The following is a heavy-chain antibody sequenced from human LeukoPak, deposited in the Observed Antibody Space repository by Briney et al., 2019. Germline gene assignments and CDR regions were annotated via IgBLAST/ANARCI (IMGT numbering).Heavy chain of an antibody. CDR2: IKSETSGGTV. J-gene: IGHJ4*02. CDR3: TTAPSALDY. CDR1: GFTFSTYW. V-gene: IGHV3-15*01. Sequence: GGSLRLSCAASGFTFSTYWMSWVRQAPGKGLEWVGRIKSETSGGTVDYAAPVKGRFIISRDDSRNTLFLQMNSLKTEDTAVYYCTTAPSALDYWGQGTLVTVSS.